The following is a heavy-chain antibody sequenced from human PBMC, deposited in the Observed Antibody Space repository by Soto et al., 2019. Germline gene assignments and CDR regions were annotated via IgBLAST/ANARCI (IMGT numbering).Heavy chain of an antibody. J-gene: IGHJ5*02. Sequence: PSETLPLTSSLSGHTTSTPPWWRSVRLSPGRGLEWIGEIYQLGRTNYNPSLKSRVTLSIDKSNNQFSLTLTSVTAADTAVYFCARTGKFYYYDTTGLPFDPWGPGILVTVS. V-gene: IGHV4-4*02. CDR1: GHTTSTPPW. D-gene: IGHD3-22*01. CDR3: ARTGKFYYYDTTGLPFDP. CDR2: IYQLGRT.